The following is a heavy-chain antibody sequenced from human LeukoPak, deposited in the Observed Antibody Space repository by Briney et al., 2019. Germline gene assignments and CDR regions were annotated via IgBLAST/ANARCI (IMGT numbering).Heavy chain of an antibody. D-gene: IGHD1-26*01. CDR2: ISGSGGST. J-gene: IGHJ4*02. Sequence: GRSLRLSCAASGFTFSSYAMSWVRQAPGKGLEWVSAISGSGGSTYYADSVKGRFTISRDNSKNTLYLQMNSLRAEDTAVYYCAKVAESGSYSPVDYWGQGTLVTVSS. CDR1: GFTFSSYA. V-gene: IGHV3-23*01. CDR3: AKVAESGSYSPVDY.